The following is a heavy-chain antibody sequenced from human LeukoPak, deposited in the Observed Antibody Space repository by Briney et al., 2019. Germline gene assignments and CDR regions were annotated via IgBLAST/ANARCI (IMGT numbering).Heavy chain of an antibody. D-gene: IGHD3-3*01. CDR2: IIPIFGTA. J-gene: IGHJ6*02. CDR1: GGTFSSYA. CDR3: ARVDFWGGYYGGYYYYGMDV. V-gene: IGHV1-69*13. Sequence: GASVKVSCKASGGTFSSYAISWVRQAPGQGLEWMGGIIPIFGTANYAQKFQGRVTITADESTSTAYMELSSLRSEDTAVYYCARVDFWGGYYGGYYYYGMDVWGQGTTVTVSS.